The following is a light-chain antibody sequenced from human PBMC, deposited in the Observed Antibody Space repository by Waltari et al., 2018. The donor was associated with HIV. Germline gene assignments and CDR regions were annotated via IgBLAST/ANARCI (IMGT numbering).Light chain of an antibody. CDR3: QKYNRAPDT. Sequence: DIQMTQSPSSLSASVGDRVTITCRASQDINNYLAWYQQRPGRVPKLLIYAASTLQSGVPSRFSGSASETDFTLTISSLQPEDAATYFCQKYNRAPDTFGGGTKVEI. CDR2: AAS. V-gene: IGKV1-27*01. CDR1: QDINNY. J-gene: IGKJ4*01.